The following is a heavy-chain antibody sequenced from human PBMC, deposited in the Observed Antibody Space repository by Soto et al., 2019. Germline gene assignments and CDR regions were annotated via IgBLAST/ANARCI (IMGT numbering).Heavy chain of an antibody. CDR2: INHSGST. D-gene: IGHD3-3*01. V-gene: IGHV4-34*01. J-gene: IGHJ5*02. CDR3: ARGEPYYDFWSGYLGGNWFDP. Sequence: PSETLSLTCAVYGGSFSGYYWSWIRQPPGKGLEWIGEINHSGSTNYNPSLKSRVTISVDTSKNQFSLKLSSVTAADTAVYYCARGEPYYDFWSGYLGGNWFDPWGQGTLVTVSS. CDR1: GGSFSGYY.